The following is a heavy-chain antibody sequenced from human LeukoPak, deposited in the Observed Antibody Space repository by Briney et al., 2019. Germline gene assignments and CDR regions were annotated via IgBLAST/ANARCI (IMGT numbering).Heavy chain of an antibody. CDR3: ARDSIQLWLVDY. J-gene: IGHJ4*02. V-gene: IGHV3-11*04. Sequence: GGSLRLSCAASGFTFSDYYMSWIRQAPGKGREWVSYISSSGSTIYYAHSVKGRFTISRDNAKNSLYLQMNSLRAEDTAVYYCARDSIQLWLVDYWGQGTLVTVSS. CDR2: ISSSGSTI. CDR1: GFTFSDYY. D-gene: IGHD5-18*01.